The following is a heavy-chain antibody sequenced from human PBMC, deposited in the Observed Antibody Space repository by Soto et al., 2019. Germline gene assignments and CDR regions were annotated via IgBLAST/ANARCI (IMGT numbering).Heavy chain of an antibody. CDR2: ISGSGGST. CDR3: EKAPGSGDYDDNSGLSNQGEYLQH. CDR1: GFTFSSYA. D-gene: IGHD3-22*01. V-gene: IGHV3-23*01. Sequence: GGYLRLSCAASGFTFSSYAMSWVRQAPGKGLEWVSAISGSGGSTYYADSVKGRFTISRDNSKNTLYLQMNSLRAEDNGVRYWEKAPGSGDYDDNSGLSNQGEYLQHWGQGTLVTVSS. J-gene: IGHJ1*01.